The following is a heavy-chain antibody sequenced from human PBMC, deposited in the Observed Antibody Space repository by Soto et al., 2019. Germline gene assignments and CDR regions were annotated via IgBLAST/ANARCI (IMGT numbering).Heavy chain of an antibody. J-gene: IGHJ4*02. Sequence: PSVKVSCKASGYTFTSYDISWVRQATGQGLEWMGWMNPNSGNTGYAQKFQGRVTMTRNTSISTAYMELSSLRSEDTAVYYCARGNLGYCSGGSCLDFDYWGQGTLVIVSS. V-gene: IGHV1-8*01. D-gene: IGHD2-15*01. CDR1: GYTFTSYD. CDR3: ARGNLGYCSGGSCLDFDY. CDR2: MNPNSGNT.